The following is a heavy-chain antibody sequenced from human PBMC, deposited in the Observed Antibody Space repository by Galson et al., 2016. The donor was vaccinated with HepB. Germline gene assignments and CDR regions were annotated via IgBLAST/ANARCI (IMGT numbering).Heavy chain of an antibody. CDR3: AKDHLDSGWPTFDY. Sequence: SLRLSCAASGFTFSNYVMSWVRQAPGKGLEWVASMFANGRTAYYADSVKGRFTISRDNSKGTLFLQMDSLTADNTAVYYCAKDHLDSGWPTFDYWGQGSLVTDSS. CDR1: GFTFSNYV. D-gene: IGHD6-19*01. J-gene: IGHJ4*02. V-gene: IGHV3-23*01. CDR2: MFANGRTA.